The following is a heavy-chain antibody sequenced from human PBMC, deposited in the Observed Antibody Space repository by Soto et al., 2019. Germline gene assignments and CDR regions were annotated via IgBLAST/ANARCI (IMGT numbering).Heavy chain of an antibody. CDR2: IYAGGRT. CDR1: GGSISTVDYW. D-gene: IGHD3-10*01. J-gene: IGHJ5*02. Sequence: QVQLQESGPGLVKPSQTLSLTCTVSGGSISTVDYWWSWIRQSPDMGLEWIGHIYAGGRTYNNPSLESRXTXSXXRCRSQLPLTLSSVSAADTAVYYCARGPSGDKVDAWGQGALVTVSS. V-gene: IGHV4-30-4*01. CDR3: ARGPSGDKVDA.